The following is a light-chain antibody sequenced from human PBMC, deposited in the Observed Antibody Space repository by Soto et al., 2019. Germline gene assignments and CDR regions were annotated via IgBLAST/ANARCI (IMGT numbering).Light chain of an antibody. CDR3: ETWDSNTVV. J-gene: IGLJ2*01. V-gene: IGLV4-60*02. CDR1: SGHSSYI. Sequence: QSVLTKSSSASASLGSSVKLTCTLSSGHSSYIIAWHQQQPGKAPRYLMKLEGSGSYNKGSGVPDRFSGSSSGADRYLTISNLQFADEADYYCETWDSNTVVFGGGTKLTVL. CDR2: LEGSGSY.